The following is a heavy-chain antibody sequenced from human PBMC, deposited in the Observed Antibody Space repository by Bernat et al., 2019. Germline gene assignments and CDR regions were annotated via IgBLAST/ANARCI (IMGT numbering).Heavy chain of an antibody. CDR1: GFSLNNYF. J-gene: IGHJ2*01. V-gene: IGHV3-23*01. CDR2: ISSGGDTT. D-gene: IGHD1-14*01. Sequence: EVQLLESGGDLVQPGESLRLSCAASGFSLNNYFMTWVRQAPGQGLEWVSSISSGGDTTYYADSVRGRFTISRDNSKTTLYLQMTSLRAGDTAVYYCAKALPTTYWYFDLWGRGTLVTVSS. CDR3: AKALPTTYWYFDL.